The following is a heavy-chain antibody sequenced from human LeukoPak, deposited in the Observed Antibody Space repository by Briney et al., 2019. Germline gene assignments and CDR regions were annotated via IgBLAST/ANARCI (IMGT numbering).Heavy chain of an antibody. V-gene: IGHV1-46*01. CDR3: ASLATIGSDSFDI. CDR2: INPSGGAT. CDR1: GYSFTTFY. J-gene: IGHJ3*02. D-gene: IGHD2-2*03. Sequence: ASVKVSCKASGYSFTTFYMHWVRQAPGQGLEWIGIINPSGGATSQAQKFQGRVTMTRDTSTSTVYMELSSLRSEDTAVYYCASLATIGSDSFDIWGQGTMVTVSS.